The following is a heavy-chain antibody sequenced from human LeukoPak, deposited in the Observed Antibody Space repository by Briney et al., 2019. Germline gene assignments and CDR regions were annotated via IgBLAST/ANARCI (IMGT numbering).Heavy chain of an antibody. V-gene: IGHV1-46*01. Sequence: ASVKVSCKASGYTFTSYYMHWVRQAPGQGLEWMGIINPSGGSTSYAQKFQGRVTMTRDMSTSTVYMELSSLRSEDTAVYYCASTYGTVNYYRPGDYWGQGTLVTVSS. CDR3: ASTYGTVNYYRPGDY. CDR2: INPSGGST. D-gene: IGHD3-10*01. J-gene: IGHJ4*02. CDR1: GYTFTSYY.